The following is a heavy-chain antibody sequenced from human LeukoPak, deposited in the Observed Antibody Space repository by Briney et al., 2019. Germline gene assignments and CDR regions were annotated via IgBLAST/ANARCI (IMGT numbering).Heavy chain of an antibody. CDR3: ARVVVAAIGSYYYYYYGMDV. Sequence: SETLSLTCAAYGGSFSGYYWSWIRQPPGKGLEWIGEINHSGSTSYNPSLKSRVTISVDTSKNQFSLKLSSVTAADTAVYYCARVVVAAIGSYYYYYYGMDVWGQGTTVTVSS. V-gene: IGHV4-34*01. CDR2: INHSGST. J-gene: IGHJ6*02. CDR1: GGSFSGYY. D-gene: IGHD2-21*02.